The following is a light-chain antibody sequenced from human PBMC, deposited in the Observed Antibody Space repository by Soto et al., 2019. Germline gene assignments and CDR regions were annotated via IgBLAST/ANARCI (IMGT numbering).Light chain of an antibody. CDR3: SSYTSSSSLYV. Sequence: QSVLTQPASVSGSPGQSITISCTGTSSDVGNYNFVSWYQQHPGKAPKLMIYEVSNRPSGVSHRFSGSKSGNTASLTISGLQAEDEADYYCSSYTSSSSLYVFGTGTKVTVL. J-gene: IGLJ1*01. V-gene: IGLV2-14*01. CDR1: SSDVGNYNF. CDR2: EVS.